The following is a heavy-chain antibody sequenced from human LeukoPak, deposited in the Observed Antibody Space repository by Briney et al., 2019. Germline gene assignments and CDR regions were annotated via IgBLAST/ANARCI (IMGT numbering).Heavy chain of an antibody. V-gene: IGHV3-9*01. J-gene: IGHJ3*02. CDR2: ISWNSGSI. CDR1: GFTFDDYA. D-gene: IGHD3-22*01. CDR3: AKADSSGYSFAFDI. Sequence: PGGSLRLSCAASGFTFDDYAMLWVGQAPGKGLVWVSGISWNSGSIGYADSVKGRFTISRDNAKNSLYLQMNSLRAEDTALYYCAKADSSGYSFAFDIWGQGTMVTVSS.